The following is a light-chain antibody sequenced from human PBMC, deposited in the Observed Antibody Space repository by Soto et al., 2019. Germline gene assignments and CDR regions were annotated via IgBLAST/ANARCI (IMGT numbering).Light chain of an antibody. Sequence: QCVVTQPAPVSWSPGPSITLSCPGNRSYVGSYNLVSWYQQHPGKAPKLMIYEGSKRPSGVSNRFSGSKSGNTASLTISGLQAEDEADYYRCSYAGSSCYVFGTGTKVTVL. V-gene: IGLV2-23*01. CDR3: CSYAGSSCYV. CDR1: RSYVGSYNL. CDR2: EGS. J-gene: IGLJ1*01.